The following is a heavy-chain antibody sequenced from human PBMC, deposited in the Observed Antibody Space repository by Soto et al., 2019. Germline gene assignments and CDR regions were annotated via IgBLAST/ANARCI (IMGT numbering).Heavy chain of an antibody. J-gene: IGHJ4*02. Sequence: QVQLVQSGAEVKKPGASVKVSCKASGYTFSRYGISWVRQAPGQGLEWMGWISAYNGNINYAQKLQGRVTMTTDTSSITAFMGLKSLRADDTAVYYCAGGGGYYDYWGQGTLVTVSS. CDR2: ISAYNGNI. V-gene: IGHV1-18*01. D-gene: IGHD3-10*01. CDR3: AGGGGYYDY. CDR1: GYTFSRYG.